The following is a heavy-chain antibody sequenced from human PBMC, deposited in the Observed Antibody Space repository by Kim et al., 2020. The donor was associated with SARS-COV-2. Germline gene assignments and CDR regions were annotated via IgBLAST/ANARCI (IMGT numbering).Heavy chain of an antibody. CDR3: AKGRDVTTTDAFDI. D-gene: IGHD4-17*01. V-gene: IGHV3-23*01. Sequence: ADSVKGRFTISIDNSKNTLYLQMNSLRAEDTAVYYCAKGRDVTTTDAFDIWGQGTMVTVSS. J-gene: IGHJ3*02.